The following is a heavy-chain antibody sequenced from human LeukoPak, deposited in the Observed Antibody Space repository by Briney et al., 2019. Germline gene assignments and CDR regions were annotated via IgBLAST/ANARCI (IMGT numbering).Heavy chain of an antibody. D-gene: IGHD5-18*01. CDR1: GFTFSSYG. V-gene: IGHV4-39*07. J-gene: IGHJ6*03. Sequence: GSLRLPCAASGFTFSSYGMSWVRQPPGKGLEWIGSIYYSGSTYYNPSLKSRVTISVDTSKNQFSLKLSSVTAADTAVYYCARDNGYSYGYYYYYMDVWGKGTTVTVSS. CDR2: IYYSGST. CDR3: ARDNGYSYGYYYYYMDV.